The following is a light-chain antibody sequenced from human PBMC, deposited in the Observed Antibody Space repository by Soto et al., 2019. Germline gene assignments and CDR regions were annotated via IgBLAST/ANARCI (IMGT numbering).Light chain of an antibody. J-gene: IGKJ4*01. Sequence: DIQMTQSPSSLAASVGDRVTITCRESQDLESWLAWYQQTRGEAPKIXIFAASSLQSGLPSRFSGGGAGTDCSRTISSLQPEDFATYYCKQSRSFTLTFGGGTQVDIK. V-gene: IGKV1-12*01. CDR2: AAS. CDR1: QDLESW. CDR3: KQSRSFTLT.